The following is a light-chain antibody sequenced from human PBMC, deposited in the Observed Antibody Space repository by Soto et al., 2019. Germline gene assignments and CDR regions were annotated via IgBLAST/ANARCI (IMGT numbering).Light chain of an antibody. Sequence: QSVLAQPASVSGSPGQSITISCTGSSSDVGRYNLVSWYQQHPGRAPKVMIYEGNKRPSGVSNRFSGSKSGNTASLTISGLQAEDEADYHCCSFAGRSTWVFGGGTKLTVL. J-gene: IGLJ2*01. CDR1: SSDVGRYNL. CDR3: CSFAGRSTWV. V-gene: IGLV2-23*01. CDR2: EGN.